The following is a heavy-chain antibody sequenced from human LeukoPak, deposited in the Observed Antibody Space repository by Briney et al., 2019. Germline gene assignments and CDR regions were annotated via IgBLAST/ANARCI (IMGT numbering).Heavy chain of an antibody. CDR2: SSDYDPDR. CDR1: GYTFSTYG. Sequence: GASVKVSCEAPGYTFSTYGISWVRQAPGQGLEWMGWSSDYDPDRNYAQKFQGRLTVTTDTSTSTAYMELRSPTSDDTAIYYCVRDYYCSSNTCHDCFDPWGQGTLVTVSS. J-gene: IGHJ5*02. D-gene: IGHD2-15*01. V-gene: IGHV1-18*01. CDR3: VRDYYCSSNTCHDCFDP.